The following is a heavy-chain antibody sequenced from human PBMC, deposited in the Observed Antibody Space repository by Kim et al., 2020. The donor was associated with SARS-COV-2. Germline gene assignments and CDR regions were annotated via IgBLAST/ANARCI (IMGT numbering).Heavy chain of an antibody. V-gene: IGHV4-39*02. D-gene: IGHD3-3*01. Sequence: SETLSLTCTVSGGSISSSNYYWGWIRQPPGKGLEWIGSDRYRGTTNCPPPLKRRATILDNTSNHYFFLKLCFVTAAATAEYCCARYRDSGGGYHFYYYCG. CDR1: GGSISSSNYY. J-gene: IGHJ6*01. CDR2: DRYRGTT. CDR3: ARYRDSGGGYHFYYYCG.